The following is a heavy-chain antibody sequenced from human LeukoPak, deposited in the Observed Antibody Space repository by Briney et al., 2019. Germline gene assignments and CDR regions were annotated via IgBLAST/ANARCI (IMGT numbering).Heavy chain of an antibody. CDR3: AKDQWLVHIFDY. J-gene: IGHJ4*02. D-gene: IGHD6-19*01. V-gene: IGHV3-23*01. CDR1: GFTFSSYD. Sequence: GGSLGLSCAASGFTFSSYDMSWVRQAPGKGLVWVSAISGSGGSTYYADYVKGRFTISRDNTKNTLYLQMNSLRAEDAAVYYCAKDQWLVHIFDYWGQGTLVTVSS. CDR2: ISGSGGST.